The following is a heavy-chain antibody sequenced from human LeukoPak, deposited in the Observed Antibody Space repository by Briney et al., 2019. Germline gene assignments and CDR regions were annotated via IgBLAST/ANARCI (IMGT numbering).Heavy chain of an antibody. CDR3: ARESGSGWEYMFDY. J-gene: IGHJ4*02. CDR2: IYTSGST. D-gene: IGHD6-19*01. V-gene: IGHV4-4*07. CDR1: GGSISSYY. Sequence: SETLSLTCTVSGGSISSYYWSWIRQPAGKGLEWIGRIYTSGSTNYNPSLKSRVTMSVDTSKNQFSPKLSSVTAADTAVYYCARESGSGWEYMFDYWGQGTLVTVSS.